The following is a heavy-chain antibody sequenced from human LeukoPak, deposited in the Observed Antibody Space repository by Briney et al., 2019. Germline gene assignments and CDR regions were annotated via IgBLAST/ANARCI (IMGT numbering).Heavy chain of an antibody. CDR3: ARIAGFRYFDWLLYFDY. V-gene: IGHV3-30-3*01. CDR1: GFTFSSYA. Sequence: GGSLRLSCAASGFTFSSYAMHWVRQAPGKGLEWVAVISYDGSNKYYADSVKGRFTISRDNSKNTLYLQMNSLRAEDTAVYYCARIAGFRYFDWLLYFDYWGQGTLVTVSS. CDR2: ISYDGSNK. D-gene: IGHD3-9*01. J-gene: IGHJ4*02.